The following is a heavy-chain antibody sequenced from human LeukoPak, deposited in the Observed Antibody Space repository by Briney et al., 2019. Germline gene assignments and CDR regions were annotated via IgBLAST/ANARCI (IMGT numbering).Heavy chain of an antibody. V-gene: IGHV4-39*02. D-gene: IGHD3-10*01. CDR1: GGSISSSSYY. J-gene: IGHJ4*02. Sequence: PSETLSLTCTVSGGSISSSSYYWGWIRQPPGKGLEWIGSIYYSGSTYYNPSLKSRVTISVDTSKNQFSLKLSSVTAADTAVYYCARELWFGDYPYFDYWGQGTLVTVSS. CDR2: IYYSGST. CDR3: ARELWFGDYPYFDY.